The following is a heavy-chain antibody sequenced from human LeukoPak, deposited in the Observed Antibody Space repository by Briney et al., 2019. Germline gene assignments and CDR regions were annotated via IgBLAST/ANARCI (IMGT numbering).Heavy chain of an antibody. J-gene: IGHJ4*02. CDR3: ARGSLGSSMSSDCCPLGY. CDR2: IYGGGTT. V-gene: IGHV3-53*01. CDR1: GFTVSSTY. D-gene: IGHD2-2*01. Sequence: PGGSLRLSCAASGFTVSSTYMIWVRQAPGKGLEWVSIIYGGGTTYYADFVKGRFTLSRDSSKNTMFLQMNTLRADDTAMYYCARGSLGSSMSSDCCPLGYWGQGTVVTVSS.